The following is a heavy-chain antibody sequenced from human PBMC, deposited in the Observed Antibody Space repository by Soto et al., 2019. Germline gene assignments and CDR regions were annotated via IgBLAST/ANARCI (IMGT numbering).Heavy chain of an antibody. CDR2: ISSSGDTG. J-gene: IGHJ4*02. D-gene: IGHD6-19*01. CDR1: GFTFSAYY. Sequence: QVQLVESGGGLVKPGGSLRLSCAASGFTFSAYYMSWIRQAPGNGLEWISYISSSGDTGNYADSVKGRFTVSRDNAKNSLYLQINSLRAEDTAVYYCARDRGAVVGQYFDYWGQGTLVTVSS. V-gene: IGHV3-11*01. CDR3: ARDRGAVVGQYFDY.